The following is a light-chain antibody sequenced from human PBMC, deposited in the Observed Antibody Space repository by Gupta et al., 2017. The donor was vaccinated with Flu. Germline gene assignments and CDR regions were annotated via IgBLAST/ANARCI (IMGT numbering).Light chain of an antibody. Sequence: PGERATLSCRASQSVSSSYLAWYQQRPGQAPRLLIHGASSRATGTPDRFSGGGSGTDFTLTISRLEPEDFAVYYCRQYGSSPITFGPGTKVDIK. J-gene: IGKJ3*01. V-gene: IGKV3-20*01. CDR2: GAS. CDR1: QSVSSSY. CDR3: RQYGSSPIT.